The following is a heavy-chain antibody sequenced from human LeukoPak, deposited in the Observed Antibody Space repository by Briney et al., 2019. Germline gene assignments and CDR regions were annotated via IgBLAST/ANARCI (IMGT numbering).Heavy chain of an antibody. CDR1: GFTFSSYA. V-gene: IGHV3-23*01. CDR2: ISGSGGST. CDR3: AKTRARVVGNNWFDP. Sequence: GGSLRLSCAASGFTFSSYAMSWVRQAPGKGLEWVSAISGSGGSTCYADSVKGRFTISRDNSKNTLYLQMNSLRAEDTAVYYCAKTRARVVGNNWFDPWGQGTLVTVSS. D-gene: IGHD2-15*01. J-gene: IGHJ5*02.